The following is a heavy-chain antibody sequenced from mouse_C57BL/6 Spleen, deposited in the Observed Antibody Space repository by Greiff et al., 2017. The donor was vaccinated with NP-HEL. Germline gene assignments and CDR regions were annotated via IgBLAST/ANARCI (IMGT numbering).Heavy chain of an antibody. Sequence: QVQLKESGPELVKPGASVKISCKASGYTFTDYYINWVKQRPGQGLEWIGWIFPGSGSTYYNEKFKGKATLTVDKSSSTAYMLLSSLTSEDSAVYFCAREGITTVVAHWYFDVWGTGTTVTVSS. CDR2: IFPGSGST. J-gene: IGHJ1*03. CDR3: AREGITTVVAHWYFDV. V-gene: IGHV1-75*01. CDR1: GYTFTDYY. D-gene: IGHD1-1*01.